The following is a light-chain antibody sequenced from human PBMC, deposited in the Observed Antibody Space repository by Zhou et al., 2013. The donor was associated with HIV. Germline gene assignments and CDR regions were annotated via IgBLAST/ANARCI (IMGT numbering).Light chain of an antibody. Sequence: DIQLTQSPSFLSASVGDRVTITCRANEDINDYLAWYQQKPGTAPKLLIYGTSVLQSGVPSRFSGSASGKEFTLTIASLQPEDFATYFCQQLNRLPMYTFGQGTQLEIK. CDR3: QQLNRLPMYT. CDR1: EDINDY. CDR2: GTS. V-gene: IGKV1-9*01. J-gene: IGKJ2*01.